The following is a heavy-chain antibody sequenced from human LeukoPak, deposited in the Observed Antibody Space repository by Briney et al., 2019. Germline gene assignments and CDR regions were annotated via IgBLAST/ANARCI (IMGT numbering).Heavy chain of an antibody. D-gene: IGHD2-2*02. V-gene: IGHV1-69*13. CDR1: GGTFSSYA. Sequence: SVKVSCKASGGTFSSYAISWVRQAPGQGLEWMGGIIPIFGTANYAQKFQGRVTITADESTSTAYMELSSLRSEDTAVYYCARGADIVVVPAAIKPGYWFDPWGQGTLVTVSS. CDR3: ARGADIVVVPAAIKPGYWFDP. J-gene: IGHJ5*02. CDR2: IIPIFGTA.